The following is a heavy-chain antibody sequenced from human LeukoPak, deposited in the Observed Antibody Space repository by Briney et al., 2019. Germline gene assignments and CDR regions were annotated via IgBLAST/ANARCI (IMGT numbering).Heavy chain of an antibody. CDR1: GFTFSSYS. J-gene: IGHJ4*02. Sequence: GGSLRLSCAASGFTFSSYSMNWVRQAPGKGLEWVSSISSSSSYIYYADSVKGRFTISRDNAKNSLYLQMNSLRAEDTAVYYCARDEGDGYTYPSRGFDYWGQGTLVTVSS. D-gene: IGHD5-24*01. CDR3: ARDEGDGYTYPSRGFDY. CDR2: ISSSSSYI. V-gene: IGHV3-21*01.